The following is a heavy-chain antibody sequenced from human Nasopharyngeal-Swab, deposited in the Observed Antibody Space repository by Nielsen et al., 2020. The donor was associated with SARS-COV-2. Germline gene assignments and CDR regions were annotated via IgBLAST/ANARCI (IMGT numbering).Heavy chain of an antibody. CDR1: GASINSRDYY. CDR3: ARDTNYGCESLSGTFDI. D-gene: IGHD4-17*01. V-gene: IGHV4-30-4*01. CDR2: IYYSGST. J-gene: IGHJ3*02. Sequence: SETLSLTCTVSGASINSRDYYWSWIRQPPGKGLEWIGYIYYSGSTYYDPSLQSRVTISLDTSKNHFSLNMTSVSAADTAVYYCARDTNYGCESLSGTFDIWGQGTMVTVSS.